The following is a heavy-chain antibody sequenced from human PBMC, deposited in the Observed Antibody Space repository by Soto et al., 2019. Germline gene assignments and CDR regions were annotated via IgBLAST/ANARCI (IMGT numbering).Heavy chain of an antibody. D-gene: IGHD3-10*01. V-gene: IGHV3-9*01. CDR3: AKVPLGILWFGELDV. CDR2: ISWNSGSI. Sequence: EVQLVASGGGLVQPGRSLRLSCAASGFTFDDYAMHWVRQAPGKGLEWVSGISWNSGSIGYADSVKGRFTISRDNAKNSLYLQMNSLRAEDTALYYCAKVPLGILWFGELDVWGKGTTVTVSS. CDR1: GFTFDDYA. J-gene: IGHJ6*04.